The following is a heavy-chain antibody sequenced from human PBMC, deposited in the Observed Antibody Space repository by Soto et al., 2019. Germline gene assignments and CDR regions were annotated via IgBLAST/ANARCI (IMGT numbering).Heavy chain of an antibody. Sequence: PGGSLRLSCAASGFTFSNYWMHWVRQAPGKGLVWVSRIDSDGSNIHYADSVKGRFTISRDNAESTLYLQLNSLRAEDTAVYYCMAAATKWGQGTLVTVSS. D-gene: IGHD1-26*01. J-gene: IGHJ4*02. CDR1: GFTFSNYW. CDR3: MAAATK. V-gene: IGHV3-74*01. CDR2: IDSDGSNI.